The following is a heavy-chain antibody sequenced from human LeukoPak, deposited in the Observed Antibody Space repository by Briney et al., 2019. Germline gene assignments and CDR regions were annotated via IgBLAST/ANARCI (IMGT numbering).Heavy chain of an antibody. CDR2: IRYDGSNK. J-gene: IGHJ4*02. V-gene: IGHV3-30*02. CDR3: ATHGPFYDLLTDLDY. Sequence: PGGSLRLSCAASGFSFSSYGMHWVRQAPGKGLEWVAFIRYDGSNKYYADSVKGRFTISRDNSKNTLYLQMNSLRAEDTAVYYCATHGPFYDLLTDLDYWGQGTLVTVSS. CDR1: GFSFSSYG. D-gene: IGHD3-9*01.